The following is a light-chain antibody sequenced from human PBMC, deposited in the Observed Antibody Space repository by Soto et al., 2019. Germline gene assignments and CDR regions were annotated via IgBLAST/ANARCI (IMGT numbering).Light chain of an antibody. J-gene: IGLJ2*01. V-gene: IGLV2-14*01. CDR2: DVS. CDR3: SSYTSSSTPV. CDR1: SSDVGGYNY. Sequence: QSALTQPASVSGSPGQSITISCTGTSSDVGGYNYVSWYQQHPGKAPKLMIYDVSNRTSGVSNRFSGSKSSNTASLTISGLQAEDEADYYCSSYTSSSTPVFGGGTQLTVL.